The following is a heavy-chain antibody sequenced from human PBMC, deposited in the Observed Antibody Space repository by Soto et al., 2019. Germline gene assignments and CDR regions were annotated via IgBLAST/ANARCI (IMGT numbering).Heavy chain of an antibody. CDR2: IWYDGSNK. D-gene: IGHD2-15*01. CDR3: ESADCTCAHCYSWPFNYGVDV. V-gene: IGHV3-33*08. J-gene: IGHJ6*02. Sequence: QVQLVESGGGVVQPGGSLRLSCTTSGFTFNTYGMHWVRQAPGKGLEWVAIIWYDGSNKYYADSVKGRFTISRDNSKNTPYLQINSLRAENTALYYCESADCTCAHCYSWPFNYGVDVWGQGTTVTVSS. CDR1: GFTFNTYG.